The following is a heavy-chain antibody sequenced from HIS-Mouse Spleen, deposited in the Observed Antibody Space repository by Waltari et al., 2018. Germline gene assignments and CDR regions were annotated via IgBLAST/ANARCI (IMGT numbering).Heavy chain of an antibody. D-gene: IGHD1-26*01. Sequence: QVQLQQWGAGLLKPSETLFLTCAVYGGSFSGYYWSWIRQPPGKGLEWIGEINHSGSTNYNPSLKSRVTISGDTSKNQFSLKLSSVTAADTAVYYCARMGPASGSYGDYWGQGTLVTVSS. CDR1: GGSFSGYY. CDR3: ARMGPASGSYGDY. CDR2: INHSGST. J-gene: IGHJ4*02. V-gene: IGHV4-34*01.